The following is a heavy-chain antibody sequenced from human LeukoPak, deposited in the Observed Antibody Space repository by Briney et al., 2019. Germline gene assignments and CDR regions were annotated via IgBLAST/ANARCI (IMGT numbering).Heavy chain of an antibody. CDR3: AKEAPGRYDYVWGSYRSRGYYFDY. CDR1: GFTFSSYA. J-gene: IGHJ4*02. Sequence: SGGSLRLSCAASGFTFSSYAMSWVRQAPGKGLEWVSAISGSGGSTYYADSVKGRFTISRDNSKNTLYLQMNSLRAEDTAVYYCAKEAPGRYDYVWGSYRSRGYYFDYWGQGTLVTVSS. D-gene: IGHD3-16*02. CDR2: ISGSGGST. V-gene: IGHV3-23*01.